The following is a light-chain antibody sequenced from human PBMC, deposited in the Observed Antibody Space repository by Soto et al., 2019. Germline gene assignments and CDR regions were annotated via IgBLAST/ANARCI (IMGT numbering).Light chain of an antibody. Sequence: DIVMTQSPDSLAVSLGERATINCKSSQSVLYSSNNKNYLAWYQQKPGQPPKLLIYWASTRESGVPDRFSGSGSVTDFTLTISSLQAEDVAVYYCQQYYSTPWTFGPGPKVDIK. CDR2: WAS. CDR1: QSVLYSSNNKNY. CDR3: QQYYSTPWT. V-gene: IGKV4-1*01. J-gene: IGKJ1*01.